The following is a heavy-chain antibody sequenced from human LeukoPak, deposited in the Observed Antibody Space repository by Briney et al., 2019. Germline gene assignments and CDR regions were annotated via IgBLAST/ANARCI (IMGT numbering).Heavy chain of an antibody. CDR1: GYTFTDYG. CDR2: ISVYNGNT. J-gene: IGHJ4*02. V-gene: IGHV1-18*01. Sequence: ASVKVSCKASGYTFTDYGISWVRRAPGQGLEWMGWISVYNGNTNYAQKFQGRVTMTTDTSTTTAYMELRSLRSDDTAVYYCARDVTMADAWGQGTLVTVSS. CDR3: ARDVTMADA. D-gene: IGHD2-8*01.